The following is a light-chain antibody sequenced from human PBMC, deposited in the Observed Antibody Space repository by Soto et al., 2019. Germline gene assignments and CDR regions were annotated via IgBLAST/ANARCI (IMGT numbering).Light chain of an antibody. V-gene: IGLV2-14*03. CDR2: VVS. Sequence: QSVLTQPASVSGSPGESIAISSTENRNEFVNYVYVSCYQQPPGQVPQLIIYVVSNRPSGVSDRFSGSKSGNTASLTISGFLAEDEADYYCTSYTSSPPFYVFGTGTKVTVL. J-gene: IGLJ1*01. CDR1: RNEFVNYVY. CDR3: TSYTSSPPFYV.